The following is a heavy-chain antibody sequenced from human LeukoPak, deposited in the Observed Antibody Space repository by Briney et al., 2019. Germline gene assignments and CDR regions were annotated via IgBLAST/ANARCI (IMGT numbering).Heavy chain of an antibody. Sequence: GGSLRLSCAASGFTFSSYSMNWVRQAPGKGLEWVSYISSSSSTIYYADSVKGRFTISRDNAKNSLYLQMNSLRAEDTAVYYCASSASWDSGSPYAFDIWGQGTMVTVSS. CDR3: ASSASWDSGSPYAFDI. J-gene: IGHJ3*02. CDR2: ISSSSSTI. D-gene: IGHD3-10*01. CDR1: GFTFSSYS. V-gene: IGHV3-48*04.